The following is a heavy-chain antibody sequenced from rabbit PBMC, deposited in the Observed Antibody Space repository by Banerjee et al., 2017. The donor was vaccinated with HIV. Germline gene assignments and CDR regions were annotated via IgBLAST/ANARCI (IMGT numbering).Heavy chain of an antibody. CDR1: GIDFSSYYY. J-gene: IGHJ4*01. CDR3: ARVNAGSSGYPYYFNL. CDR2: IYADGSGYT. Sequence: QSLEESGGGLVKPGGTLTLTCKASGIDFSSYYYMCWVRQAPGKGLEWIACIYADGSGYTYYASWAKGRFTISKTSSTTVTLQMTSLTAADTATYFCARVNAGSSGYPYYFNLWGQGTLVTVS. D-gene: IGHD1-1*01. V-gene: IGHV1S40*01.